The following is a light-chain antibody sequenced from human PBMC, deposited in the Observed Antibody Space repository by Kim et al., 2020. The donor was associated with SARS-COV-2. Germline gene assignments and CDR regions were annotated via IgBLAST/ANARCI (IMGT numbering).Light chain of an antibody. CDR1: SSNIGAGYN. CDR2: GNS. V-gene: IGLV1-40*01. J-gene: IGLJ3*02. CDR3: QSYDSSLSGWV. Sequence: RVTISCTGSSSNIGAGYNVHWYQQLPRTAPKLLIYGNSNRPSGVPDRFSGSKSGTSDSLAITGLQAEDEADYYCQSYDSSLSGWVFGGGTKVTVL.